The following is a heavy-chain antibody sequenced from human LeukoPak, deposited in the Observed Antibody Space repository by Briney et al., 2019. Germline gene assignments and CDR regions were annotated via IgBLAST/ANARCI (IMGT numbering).Heavy chain of an antibody. V-gene: IGHV1-18*01. D-gene: IGHD3-22*01. CDR1: GYTCTSYG. CDR3: ARTTKEIMYYYDSSGYQGSPYNWFDP. J-gene: IGHJ5*02. CDR2: ISAYNGNT. Sequence: ASVKVSCKASGYTCTSYGISWVRQAPGQGLEWMGWISAYNGNTNYAQKLQGRVTMTTDTSTSTAYMELRSLRSDDTAVYYCARTTKEIMYYYDSSGYQGSPYNWFDPWGQGTLVTVSS.